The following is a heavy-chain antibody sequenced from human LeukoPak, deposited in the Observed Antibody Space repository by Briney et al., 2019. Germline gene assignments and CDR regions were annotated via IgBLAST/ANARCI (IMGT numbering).Heavy chain of an antibody. CDR1: GESISRPEYS. J-gene: IGHJ4*02. Sequence: PSETLSLTCTVSGESISRPEYSWAWIRQPPGKGLEWIGTIYYSGSTSYSPSLRSRVTISKDTSKNQLSLELSSVAAADTALYFCARPGSVSGWFYYDSWGQGTRVTVSS. CDR2: IYYSGST. CDR3: ARPGSVSGWFYYDS. V-gene: IGHV4-39*01. D-gene: IGHD6-19*01.